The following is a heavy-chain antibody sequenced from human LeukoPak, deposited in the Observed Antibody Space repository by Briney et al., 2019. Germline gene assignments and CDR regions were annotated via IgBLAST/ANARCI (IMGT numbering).Heavy chain of an antibody. CDR1: GFTFSNCE. V-gene: IGHV3-48*03. Sequence: GGSLRLSCVASGFTFSNCEMNWVRQAPGKGLEWVSYISGSGNTIFYVDSVKGRFTISRDNAKNSLYLQMNSLRAEDTAVYYCARDPYDFWSGYHYFDYWGQGTLVTVSS. J-gene: IGHJ4*02. D-gene: IGHD3-3*01. CDR3: ARDPYDFWSGYHYFDY. CDR2: ISGSGNTI.